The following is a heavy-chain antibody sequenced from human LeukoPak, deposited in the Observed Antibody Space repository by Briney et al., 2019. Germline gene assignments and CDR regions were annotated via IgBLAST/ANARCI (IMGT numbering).Heavy chain of an antibody. V-gene: IGHV3-15*01. J-gene: IGHJ4*02. CDR2: IKSKADGATT. CDR3: TTDYGGGY. CDR1: GFTFSSAW. D-gene: IGHD4-17*01. Sequence: PGGSPRLSCAASGFTFSSAWLSWVRQAPGKGLEWVGRIKSKADGATTDYAAPVKGRFTISRDDSKNTLSLQMNSLNTDDTAMYYCTTDYGGGYWGQGTLVTVSS.